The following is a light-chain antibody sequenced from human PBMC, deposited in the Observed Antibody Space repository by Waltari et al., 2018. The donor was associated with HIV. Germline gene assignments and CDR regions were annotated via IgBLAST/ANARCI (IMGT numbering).Light chain of an antibody. Sequence: DIVMTQSPDSLAVSLGERATINCKSSQSVLYSSNNKNYLAWYQQKPGQPPKLLIYWASTRESGVPDRFSGSGSGTDFALTISSLQAEDVAVYYCQEFYSNHLSFGPGTKVELK. V-gene: IGKV4-1*01. CDR2: WAS. CDR3: QEFYSNHLS. J-gene: IGKJ3*01. CDR1: QSVLYSSNNKNY.